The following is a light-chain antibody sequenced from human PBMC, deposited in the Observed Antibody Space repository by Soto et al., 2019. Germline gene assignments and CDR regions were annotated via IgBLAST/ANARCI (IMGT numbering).Light chain of an antibody. V-gene: IGLV1-44*01. CDR1: SSNIGSNT. CDR3: AAWDDSLNGWV. J-gene: IGLJ3*02. Sequence: QSVLTQPPSASGTPGQRVTISCSGSSSNIGSNTVNWYQQLPGTAPQLLIYSNNQRPSGVPDRFSCSKSGTSASLAISGLPSEDEADYYCAAWDDSLNGWVFGGGTKLTVL. CDR2: SNN.